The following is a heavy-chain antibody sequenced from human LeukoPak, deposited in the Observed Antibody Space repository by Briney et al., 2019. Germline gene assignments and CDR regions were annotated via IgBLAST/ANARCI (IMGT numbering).Heavy chain of an antibody. J-gene: IGHJ4*02. Sequence: SETLSLTCTVAGGSISSYYWSWIRQPPGKGLEWIGYIYYSGSTNYNPSLKSRVTISVDTSKNQFSLKLSSVTAADTAVYYCARHLVDYYFDYWDQGTLVTVSS. CDR1: GGSISSYY. CDR3: ARHLVDYYFDY. D-gene: IGHD5-12*01. CDR2: IYYSGST. V-gene: IGHV4-59*08.